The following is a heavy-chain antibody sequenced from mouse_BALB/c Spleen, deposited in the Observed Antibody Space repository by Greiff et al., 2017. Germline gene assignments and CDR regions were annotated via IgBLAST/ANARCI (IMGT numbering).Heavy chain of an antibody. D-gene: IGHD2-2*01. CDR3: ARRGIYYGYDEDY. CDR2: INPSNGRT. V-gene: IGHV1S81*02. CDR1: GYTFTSYW. Sequence: VQLQQPGAELVKPGASVKLSCKASGYTFTSYWMHWVKQRPGQGLEWIGEINPSNGRTNYNEKFKSKATLTVDKSSSTAYMQLSSLTSEDSAVYYCARRGIYYGYDEDYWGQGTTRTVSS. J-gene: IGHJ2*01.